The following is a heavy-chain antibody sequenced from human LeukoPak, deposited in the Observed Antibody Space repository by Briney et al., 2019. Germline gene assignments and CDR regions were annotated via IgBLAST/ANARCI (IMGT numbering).Heavy chain of an antibody. CDR3: ARGRTPTIFGVVITFDY. Sequence: ASVKVSCKASGGTFSSYAISWVRQAPGQGLEWMGGTIPIFGTANYAQKFQGRVTITADESTSTAYMELSSLRSEDTAVYYCARGRTPTIFGVVITFDYWGQGTLVTVSS. CDR2: TIPIFGTA. V-gene: IGHV1-69*01. D-gene: IGHD3-3*01. CDR1: GGTFSSYA. J-gene: IGHJ4*02.